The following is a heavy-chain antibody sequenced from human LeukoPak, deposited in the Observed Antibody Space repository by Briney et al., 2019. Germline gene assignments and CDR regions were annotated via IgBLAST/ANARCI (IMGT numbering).Heavy chain of an antibody. CDR1: GFTFSSSW. CDR3: ARDPDHGAVDY. J-gene: IGHJ4*02. CDR2: IKEDGSAK. V-gene: IGHV3-7*01. D-gene: IGHD3-16*01. Sequence: GGSLRLSCAASGFTFSSSWMSWLRQAPGKGLEWVADIKEDGSAKYYVDSVKGRFTISRDNAKNSLYLQMNSLRVEDTAVYYCARDPDHGAVDYWGQGTLVTVFS.